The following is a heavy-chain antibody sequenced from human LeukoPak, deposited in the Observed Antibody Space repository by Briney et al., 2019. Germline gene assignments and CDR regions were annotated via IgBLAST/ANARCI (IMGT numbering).Heavy chain of an antibody. J-gene: IGHJ4*02. CDR1: GFTFSNYW. CDR2: INIDGTST. CDR3: AKVGDCSGGSCYPGVFDY. V-gene: IGHV3-74*01. Sequence: GGSLRLSCAASGFTFSNYWMHWVRQVPGKGLVCVSRINIDGTSTSYADSVKGRFTISRDNAKNALYLQMNSLRAEDTAVYYCAKVGDCSGGSCYPGVFDYWGQGTLVTVSS. D-gene: IGHD2-15*01.